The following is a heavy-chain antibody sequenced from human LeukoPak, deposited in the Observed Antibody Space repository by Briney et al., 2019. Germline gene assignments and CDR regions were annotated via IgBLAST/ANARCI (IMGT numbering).Heavy chain of an antibody. J-gene: IGHJ6*02. V-gene: IGHV3-53*01. CDR3: ARGPERDGMDV. D-gene: IGHD6-25*01. CDR1: GGSISSNN. Sequence: PSGTLSLTCAVSGGSISSNNWWGWVRQPPGKGLEWVSIIYSGGGTYYADSVKGRFTISRDNSKNTVYLQMNSLRAEDTAVYYCARGPERDGMDVWGQGPTVTVSS. CDR2: IYSGGGT.